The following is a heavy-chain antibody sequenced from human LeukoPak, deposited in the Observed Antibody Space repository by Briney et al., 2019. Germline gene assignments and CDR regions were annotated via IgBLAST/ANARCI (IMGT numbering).Heavy chain of an antibody. CDR3: ARVNYYTSGFYSLDF. J-gene: IGHJ6*02. CDR1: GGSISGYY. CDR2: IYYGGNT. V-gene: IGHV4-59*01. Sequence: PSETLSLTCTVSGGSISGYYWNWIRQSPGNGLEWIGYIYYGGNTNYNPSLKSRVTILVDTSKNQFSLKLSSVTAADTAVYYCARVNYYTSGFYSLDFWGQGTTVIVSS. D-gene: IGHD3-3*01.